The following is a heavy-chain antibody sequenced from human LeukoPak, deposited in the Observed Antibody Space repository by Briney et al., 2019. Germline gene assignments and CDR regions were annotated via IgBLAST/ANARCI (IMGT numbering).Heavy chain of an antibody. Sequence: PGGSLRLSCAASGFTLSNYEINWVRQARGRGMEWLSYIDSSGGDKLYADSVTGRFTVSRDNAKNSLYLQLNSLRVEDTALYYCARETPTIKGDAFDIWGQGTMVTVSS. D-gene: IGHD5-12*01. J-gene: IGHJ3*02. CDR3: ARETPTIKGDAFDI. CDR1: GFTLSNYE. V-gene: IGHV3-48*03. CDR2: IDSSGGDK.